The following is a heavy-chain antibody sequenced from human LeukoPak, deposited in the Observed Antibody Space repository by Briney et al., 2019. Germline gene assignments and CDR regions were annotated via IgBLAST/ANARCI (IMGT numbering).Heavy chain of an antibody. CDR1: GGSISSGSYY. Sequence: SQTLSLTYTVSGGSISSGSYYWSWIRQPAGKGLEWIGRIYTSGSTNYNPSLKSRVTISVDTSKNQFSLKLSSVTAADTAVYYCARENYDFWSGYYFSPWGQGTLVTVSS. CDR2: IYTSGST. D-gene: IGHD3-3*01. J-gene: IGHJ5*02. CDR3: ARENYDFWSGYYFSP. V-gene: IGHV4-61*02.